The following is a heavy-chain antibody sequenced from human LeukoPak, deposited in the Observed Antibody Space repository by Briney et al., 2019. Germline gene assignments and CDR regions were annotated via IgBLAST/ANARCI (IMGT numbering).Heavy chain of an antibody. J-gene: IGHJ4*02. CDR2: ISSSSSTI. V-gene: IGHV3-48*01. Sequence: GGSLRLSCAASGFTFSSYSMNWVRQAPGKGLEWVSYISSSSSTIYYADSVKGRFTISRDNAKNSLYLQMNSLRAEDTALHYCAKDIGVGATIFDYWGQGTLVTVSS. CDR3: AKDIGVGATIFDY. CDR1: GFTFSSYS. D-gene: IGHD1-26*01.